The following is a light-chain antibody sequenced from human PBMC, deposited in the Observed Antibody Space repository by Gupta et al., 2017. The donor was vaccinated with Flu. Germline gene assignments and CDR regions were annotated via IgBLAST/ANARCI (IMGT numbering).Light chain of an antibody. J-gene: IGKJ2*01. CDR3: QQDDNSPYT. CDR1: QTVRSSPNANGY. V-gene: IGKV4-1*01. CDR2: GAS. Sequence: SLAQRVTTTCKSSQTVRSSPNANGYLAWYQQKPGQPPRLLVYGASTRASGVPDRFSGSGSGTXFTLTIXSLQSEDVAVYHCQQDDNSPYTFGXGTKLEIK.